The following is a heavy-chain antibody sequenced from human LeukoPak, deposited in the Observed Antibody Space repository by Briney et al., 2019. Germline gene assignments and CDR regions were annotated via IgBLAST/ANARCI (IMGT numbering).Heavy chain of an antibody. CDR2: IYYGGST. J-gene: IGHJ5*02. V-gene: IGHV4-59*12. CDR3: ARFIGVLLWFGEPRWFDP. CDR1: GGSISSYD. D-gene: IGHD3-10*01. Sequence: SETLSLTCTVSGGSISSYDWSWIRQPPGKGLEWVGYIYYGGSTNYNPSLKSRVTISVDTSKNQFSLKLSSVTAADTAVYYCARFIGVLLWFGEPRWFDPWGQGTLVTVSS.